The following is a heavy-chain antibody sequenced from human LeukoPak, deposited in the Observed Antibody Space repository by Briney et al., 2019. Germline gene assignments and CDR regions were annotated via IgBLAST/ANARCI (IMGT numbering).Heavy chain of an antibody. CDR3: AKDPTKTVTTYFDY. V-gene: IGHV3-23*01. CDR2: ISGSGGST. CDR1: GFTFSSYG. Sequence: GGSLRLSCAASGFTFSSYGMSWVRQAPGKGLEWVSAISGSGGSTYYADSVKGRFTISRDNSKNTLYLQMNSLRAEDTAVYYCAKDPTKTVTTYFDYWGQGTLVTVSS. D-gene: IGHD4-17*01. J-gene: IGHJ4*02.